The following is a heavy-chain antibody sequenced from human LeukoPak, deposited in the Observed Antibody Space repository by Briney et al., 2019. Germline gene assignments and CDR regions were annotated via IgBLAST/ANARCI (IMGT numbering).Heavy chain of an antibody. CDR3: ARAMSMGYCSGGSCYPAINWFDP. CDR2: IIPSFGTA. V-gene: IGHV1-69*05. Sequence: GASVKVSCKASGGTFSSYAISWVRQAPGQGLEWMGRIIPSFGTANYAQKFQGRVTITTDESTSTAYMELSSLRSEDTAVYYRARAMSMGYCSGGSCYPAINWFDPWGQGTLVTVCS. CDR1: GGTFSSYA. J-gene: IGHJ5*02. D-gene: IGHD2-15*01.